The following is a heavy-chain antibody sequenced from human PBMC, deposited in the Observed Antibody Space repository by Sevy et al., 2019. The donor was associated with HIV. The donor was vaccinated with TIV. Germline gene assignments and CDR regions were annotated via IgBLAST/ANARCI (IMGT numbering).Heavy chain of an antibody. D-gene: IGHD4-4*01. Sequence: GESLKISCAASGFTFDDYAMSWVRQAPGKGLEWVSNINWNGVSTHYADSVKGRFTISRDNAKNSLYLQLNSLRAEDTALYHCARKNMSVSPYFFDYWGQGTLVTVSS. CDR3: ARKNMSVSPYFFDY. CDR1: GFTFDDYA. J-gene: IGHJ4*02. V-gene: IGHV3-20*01. CDR2: INWNGVST.